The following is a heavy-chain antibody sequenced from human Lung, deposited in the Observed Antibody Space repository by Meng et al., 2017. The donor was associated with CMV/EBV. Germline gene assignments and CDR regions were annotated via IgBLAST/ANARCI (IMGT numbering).Heavy chain of an antibody. J-gene: IGHJ4*01. D-gene: IGHD3-10*01. V-gene: IGHV4-59*01. Sequence: SETLSLXCTVSGGSISGYYWTWIRQPPGKGLEWIGYVYYNENTYYTGGTNYNPSLKSRVTMSVDTSQTQFSLKLSSVTAADTAVYYCARDPLVRGWGGYVDYWGQGTLVTVSS. CDR1: GGSISGYY. CDR2: VYYNENTYYTGGT. CDR3: ARDPLVRGWGGYVDY.